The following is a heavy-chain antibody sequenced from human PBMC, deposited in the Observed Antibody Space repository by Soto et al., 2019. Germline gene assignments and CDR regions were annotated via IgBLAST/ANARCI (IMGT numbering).Heavy chain of an antibody. CDR2: INPNSGGT. V-gene: IGHV1-2*04. D-gene: IGHD3-22*01. Sequence: QVQLVQSGAEVKKPGASVKVSCKASGYTFTGYYMPWVRQAPGQGLEWMGWINPNSGGTNYAQKFQGWVTMTRDTSISTAYMELSRLRSDDTAVYYCAREETYYYDSSGHGDAFDIWGQGTMVTVSS. CDR3: AREETYYYDSSGHGDAFDI. J-gene: IGHJ3*02. CDR1: GYTFTGYY.